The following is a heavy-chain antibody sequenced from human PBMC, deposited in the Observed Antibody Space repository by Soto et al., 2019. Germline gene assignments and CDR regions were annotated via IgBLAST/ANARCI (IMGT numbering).Heavy chain of an antibody. V-gene: IGHV4-34*01. J-gene: IGHJ4*01. CDR1: GGSFSGYY. Sequence: PSETLSLTCAVYGGSFSGYYWRWIRQTPGKGLEWIGEINHSGSTNYNPSLKSRVTISVDTSKNQFSLKLSSVPAADTAMYYCARPYRSSGGLELDNWGQGTLVTVSS. CDR2: INHSGST. CDR3: ARPYRSSGGLELDN. D-gene: IGHD6-6*01.